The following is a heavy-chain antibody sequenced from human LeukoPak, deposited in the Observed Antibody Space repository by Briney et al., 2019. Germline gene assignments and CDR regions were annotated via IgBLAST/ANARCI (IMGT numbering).Heavy chain of an antibody. CDR3: ARGGYDFWSGPPGYYYMDV. Sequence: PGGSLRLSCAASGFTFSSYGMHWVCHAPGKGLELVAVIWYDGSNTYYADSVKGRFSISRDNSKNTLYLQMNSLRAEDTAVYSCARGGYDFWSGPPGYYYMDVWGKGTTVTVSS. V-gene: IGHV3-33*01. D-gene: IGHD3-3*01. J-gene: IGHJ6*03. CDR1: GFTFSSYG. CDR2: IWYDGSNT.